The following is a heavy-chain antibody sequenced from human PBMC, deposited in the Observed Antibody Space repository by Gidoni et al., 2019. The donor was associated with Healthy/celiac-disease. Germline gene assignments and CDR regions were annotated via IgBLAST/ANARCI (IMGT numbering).Heavy chain of an antibody. CDR3: TTNEFTRGTIFGVVTDY. CDR1: GFTFSNGW. D-gene: IGHD3-3*01. CDR2: IKSKTDGGTT. J-gene: IGHJ4*02. Sequence: EVQLVESGGGLVMPGGSLRLSCAASGFTFSNGWMHWVRQAPGKGLEWVGRIKSKTDGGTTDYAAPVKGRFTISRDDSKNTLYLQMNSLKTEDTAVYYCTTNEFTRGTIFGVVTDYWGQGTLVTVSS. V-gene: IGHV3-15*07.